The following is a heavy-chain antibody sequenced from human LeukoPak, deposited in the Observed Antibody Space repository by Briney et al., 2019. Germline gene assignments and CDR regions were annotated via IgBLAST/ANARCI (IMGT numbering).Heavy chain of an antibody. J-gene: IGHJ4*02. CDR1: GFTFSSYS. V-gene: IGHV3-21*01. CDR2: ISSSSSYI. Sequence: PGGSLRLSCAASGFTFSSYSMNWVRQAPGKGLEWVSSISSSSSYIYYADSVKGRFTISRDNAKNSLYLQMNSLRAEDTAVYYCASPGVGSGWAFDYWGQGTLVTLSS. CDR3: ASPGVGSGWAFDY. D-gene: IGHD6-19*01.